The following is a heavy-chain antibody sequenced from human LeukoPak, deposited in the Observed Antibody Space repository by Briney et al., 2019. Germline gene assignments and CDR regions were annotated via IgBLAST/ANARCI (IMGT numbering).Heavy chain of an antibody. D-gene: IGHD6-19*01. J-gene: IGHJ4*02. CDR3: PRQSYASGWNPFDY. Sequence: GGSLRLSCRASGFTFRNYPMTWVRQAPGKGLEWVSTISGGGITTYYADSAKGRFTISRDNSKNTMFLQMNSLRADDTAVYYCPRQSYASGWNPFDYWGQGILVTASS. CDR1: GFTFRNYP. V-gene: IGHV3-23*01. CDR2: ISGGGITT.